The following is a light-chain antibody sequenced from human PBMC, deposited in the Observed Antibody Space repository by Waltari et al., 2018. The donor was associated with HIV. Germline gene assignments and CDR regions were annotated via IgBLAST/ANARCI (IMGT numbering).Light chain of an antibody. CDR2: EVT. J-gene: IGLJ2*01. CDR3: SSYTTSGIVV. CDR1: KSDIGYYNS. Sequence: HSALAQPASVSGSPGQSVIISCTGSKSDIGYYNSVSWYQHQSGRAPKALIYEVTSRPSGISSRFSGSKSGNTAFLTISGLQIDDEGDYFCSSYTTSGIVVFGGGTKVTVL. V-gene: IGLV2-14*01.